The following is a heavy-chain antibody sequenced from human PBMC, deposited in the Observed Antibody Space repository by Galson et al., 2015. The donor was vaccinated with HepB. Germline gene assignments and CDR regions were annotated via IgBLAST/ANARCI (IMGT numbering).Heavy chain of an antibody. CDR3: ARGSYYPYYYYGLDV. CDR1: RFSFSSYW. D-gene: IGHD1-26*01. J-gene: IGHJ6*02. V-gene: IGHV3-7*05. CDR2: IKQDGSEK. Sequence: SLRLSCAASRFSFSSYWMNWVRQAPGKGLEWVANIKQDGSEKYYVDSVKGRFTISRDNAYNSLFLQMNSLRVEDTAVYYCARGSYYPYYYYGLDVWGQGTTVTVSS.